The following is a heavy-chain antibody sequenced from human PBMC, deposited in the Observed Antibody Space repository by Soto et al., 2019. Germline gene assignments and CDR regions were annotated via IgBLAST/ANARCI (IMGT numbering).Heavy chain of an antibody. CDR1: GYTLTELS. V-gene: IGHV1-24*01. D-gene: IGHD3-3*01. J-gene: IGHJ5*02. Sequence: ASVKVSCKVSGYTLTELSMHWVRQAPGKGLEWMGGFDPEDGETIYAQKFQGRVTMTEDTSTDTAYMELSSLRSEDTAVYYCATDLRRITNFGVVTGFDPWGQGTLVTVSS. CDR3: ATDLRRITNFGVVTGFDP. CDR2: FDPEDGET.